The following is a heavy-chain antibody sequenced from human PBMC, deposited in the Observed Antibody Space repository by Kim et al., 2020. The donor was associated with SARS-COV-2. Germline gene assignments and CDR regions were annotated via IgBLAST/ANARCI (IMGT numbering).Heavy chain of an antibody. CDR3: ARGRAGSSWYPFVF. J-gene: IGHJ4*02. V-gene: IGHV4-34*01. D-gene: IGHD6-13*01. Sequence: SETLSLTCAVYGGSFSGYYWSWIRQPPGKGLEWIGEINHSGSTNYNPSLKSRVTISVDTSKNQFSLKLSSVTAADTAVYYCARGRAGSSWYPFVFWGQGT. CDR2: INHSGST. CDR1: GGSFSGYY.